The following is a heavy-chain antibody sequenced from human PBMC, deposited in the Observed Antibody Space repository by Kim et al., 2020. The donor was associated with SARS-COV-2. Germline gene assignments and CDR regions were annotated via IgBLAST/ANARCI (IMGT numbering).Heavy chain of an antibody. CDR1: GFTFSSYG. D-gene: IGHD3-9*01. Sequence: GGSLRLSCAASGFTFSSYGMHWVRQAPGKGLEWVAVIWYDGSNKYYADSVKGRFTISRDNSKNTLYLQMNSLRAEDTAVYYCAKDLDYDILTGYYPIPRPLQYWGQGTLVTVSS. V-gene: IGHV3-33*06. CDR2: IWYDGSNK. J-gene: IGHJ4*02. CDR3: AKDLDYDILTGYYPIPRPLQY.